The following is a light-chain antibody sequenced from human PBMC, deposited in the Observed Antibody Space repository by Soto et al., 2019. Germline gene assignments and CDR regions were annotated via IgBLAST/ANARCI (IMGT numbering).Light chain of an antibody. CDR1: QSVSSSY. CDR3: QQYGSSSFT. Sequence: EVVLTQSPGTLSLSPGERVTLSCRASQSVSSSYLAWYQQKPGQAPRLLIYGASSRATGIPDRFSGSGSGPDFTLTISRLEPEDFAVYYCQQYGSSSFTFGQGTRLEIK. J-gene: IGKJ5*01. V-gene: IGKV3-20*01. CDR2: GAS.